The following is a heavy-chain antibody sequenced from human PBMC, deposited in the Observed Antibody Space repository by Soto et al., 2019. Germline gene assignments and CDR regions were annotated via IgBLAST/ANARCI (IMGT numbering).Heavy chain of an antibody. Sequence: PSETLSLTCAVSGGSISSGGYSWSWIRQPPGKGLEGMGYIYHSGSTYYNPCRKRRVTISVDRSKNQISLQLTSVAAAATAFYYCAREHSVVATTTPLPYFDHWGQGALVTVS. J-gene: IGHJ4*02. V-gene: IGHV4-30-2*01. CDR3: AREHSVVATTTPLPYFDH. CDR1: GGSISSGGYS. CDR2: IYHSGST. D-gene: IGHD2-15*01.